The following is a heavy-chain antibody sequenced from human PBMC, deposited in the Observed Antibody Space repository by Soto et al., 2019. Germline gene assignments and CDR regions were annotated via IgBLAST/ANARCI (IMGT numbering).Heavy chain of an antibody. D-gene: IGHD6-19*01. CDR1: GGTFSTHT. CDR3: ARVGGSGSFFDY. J-gene: IGHJ4*02. V-gene: IGHV1-69*06. Sequence: ASVKVSCKASGGTFSTHTISWVRQAPGQGLEWMGGIIPFFGSANYAQKFQGRVTISADKSTITAYMELSSLRSEDTAVYYCARVGGSGSFFDYWGQGTLVTVSS. CDR2: IIPFFGSA.